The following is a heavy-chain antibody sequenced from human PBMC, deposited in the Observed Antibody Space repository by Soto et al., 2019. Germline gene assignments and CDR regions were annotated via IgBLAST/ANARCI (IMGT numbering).Heavy chain of an antibody. J-gene: IGHJ6*02. CDR1: GFTFSGSA. D-gene: IGHD3-9*01. V-gene: IGHV3-73*01. CDR3: AREGVGSTGYFGYYALDV. Sequence: GGSLRLSCAASGFTFSGSAMHWVRQASGKGLEWVGRIRSKANSYATAYAASVKGRFTISRDDSKNTAYLQMNSLKTEDTAVYYCAREGVGSTGYFGYYALDVWGQGTTVTVSS. CDR2: IRSKANSYAT.